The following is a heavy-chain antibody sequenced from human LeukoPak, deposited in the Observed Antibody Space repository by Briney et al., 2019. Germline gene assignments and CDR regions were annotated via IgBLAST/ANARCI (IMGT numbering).Heavy chain of an antibody. V-gene: IGHV3-30-3*01. CDR1: GFTFSSYA. CDR2: ISFDGSNK. D-gene: IGHD5-12*01. J-gene: IGHJ4*02. CDR3: ATPGEMATISYFDY. Sequence: PWGSLRLSCAASGFTFSSYALHWVRQAPGEGLEWVALISFDGSNKYYADSVKGRFFISRDYSKNTLYPQMNTLRAEDTAVYYCATPGEMATISYFDYWGQGTLVTVSS.